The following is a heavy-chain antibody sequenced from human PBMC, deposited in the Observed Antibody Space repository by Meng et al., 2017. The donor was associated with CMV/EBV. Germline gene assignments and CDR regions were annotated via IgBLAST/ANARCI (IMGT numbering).Heavy chain of an antibody. V-gene: IGHV4-30-4*08. D-gene: IGHD2-21*02. CDR3: AREGDNPFDY. CDR2: IYYSDST. Sequence: QGQREVSGPGLVEPAQSVTFTCNAAGWSISSGDFCWSWIGHAQGMGWVWSWYIYYSDSTYYNPSLKSRVTTSVATSKNQFSLKLSSVTAADTAVYYCAREGDNPFDYWGQGTLVTVSS. CDR1: GWSISSGDFC. J-gene: IGHJ4*02.